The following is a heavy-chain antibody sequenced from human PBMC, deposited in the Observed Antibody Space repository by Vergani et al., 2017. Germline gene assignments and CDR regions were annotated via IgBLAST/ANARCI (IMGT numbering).Heavy chain of an antibody. J-gene: IGHJ6*03. CDR2: KSNDGSKK. V-gene: IGHV3-30*18. CDR1: GFRFSSHA. Sequence: QVQLAESGGGRVQPGRSLRLSCAASGFRFSSHAIHWVRQAPGKGLEWVAVKSNDGSKKYYADSVKGRFTISRDNSKNTLDLQMNSLRTQDTAVYYCAKAGSVTSGSLQYNFYMDVWGKGTTVTVS. CDR3: AKAGSVTSGSLQYNFYMDV. D-gene: IGHD3-10*01.